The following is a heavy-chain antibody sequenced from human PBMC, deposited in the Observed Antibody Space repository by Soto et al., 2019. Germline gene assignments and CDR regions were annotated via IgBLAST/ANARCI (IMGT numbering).Heavy chain of an antibody. J-gene: IGHJ5*02. D-gene: IGHD5-18*01. CDR1: GYTFTSYY. CDR2: INPSGGST. Sequence: QVQLVQSGAEVKKPGASVKVSCKASGYTFTSYYMHWVRQAPGQGLEWMGIINPSGGSTTYAQKCQGRVTMTSDTSTSTVYMELSSLRSEDTAIYYCARLNTALVSVDPWGQGTLVTVSS. CDR3: ARLNTALVSVDP. V-gene: IGHV1-46*01.